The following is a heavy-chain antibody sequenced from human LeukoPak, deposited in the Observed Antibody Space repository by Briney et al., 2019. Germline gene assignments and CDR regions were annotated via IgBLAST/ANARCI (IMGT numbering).Heavy chain of an antibody. CDR3: ARDLGQYYDTSDNWFDP. D-gene: IGHD3-22*01. CDR1: GFTFSTYA. Sequence: GGSLRLSCAASGFTFSTYALSWVRQAPGKGLEWVSFISTSSSYIHYADSVKGRFTISRDNAKNTLNLQMNSLRAEDTAVYYCARDLGQYYDTSDNWFDPWGQGTLVTVSS. CDR2: ISTSSSYI. J-gene: IGHJ5*02. V-gene: IGHV3-21*01.